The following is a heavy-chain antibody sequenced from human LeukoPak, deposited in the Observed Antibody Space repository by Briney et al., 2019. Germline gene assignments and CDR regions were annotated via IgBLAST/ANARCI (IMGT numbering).Heavy chain of an antibody. CDR3: AREGRVGATYLDY. Sequence: GGSLRLSCAASGFTFCYYYMSWSRQAPGKGLEWVSYISSSSSYTNYVDSVKGRFTISRGESKNTLYLQTSTLTHDDTAVSYCAREGRVGATYLDYWGQGTLVTVSS. CDR1: GFTFCYYY. J-gene: IGHJ4*02. CDR2: ISSSSSYT. V-gene: IGHV3-11*06. D-gene: IGHD1-26*01.